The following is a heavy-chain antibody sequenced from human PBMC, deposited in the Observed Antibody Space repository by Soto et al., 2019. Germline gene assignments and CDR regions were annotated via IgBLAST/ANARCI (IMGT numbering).Heavy chain of an antibody. CDR1: GFTFSSYA. CDR2: TIGAGADT. J-gene: IGHJ5*02. CDR3: AKALSTVSVIGTRWFDP. Sequence: DVQLLESGGDLVQPGGSLRLSCAGSGFTFSSYAMTWVRQAPGTGLEWVSTIGAGADTHYADSVEGRFTISRDNSKSTLYLHMNSLRGEDTAVYYCAKALSTVSVIGTRWFDPWGQGTLVTVSS. V-gene: IGHV3-23*01. D-gene: IGHD6-19*01.